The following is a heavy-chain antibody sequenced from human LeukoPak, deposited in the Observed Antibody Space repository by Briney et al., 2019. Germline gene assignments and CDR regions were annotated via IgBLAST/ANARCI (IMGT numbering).Heavy chain of an antibody. V-gene: IGHV1-69*04. CDR3: AYSYDYYFDY. Sequence: SVTLCLSSAASTFTFYAISWVREAPGPGLEWMGRIIPVLGIANYAQKFQDRVTITADKSTSTAYMELSSLRSEDTAVYYCAYSYDYYFDYWGQGTLVTVSA. CDR1: ASTFTFYA. CDR2: IIPVLGIA. J-gene: IGHJ4*02. D-gene: IGHD5-18*01.